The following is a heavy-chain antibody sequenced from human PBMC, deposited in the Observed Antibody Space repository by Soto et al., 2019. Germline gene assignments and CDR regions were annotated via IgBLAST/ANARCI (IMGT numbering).Heavy chain of an antibody. D-gene: IGHD3-22*01. Sequence: SETLSLTCTVSGGSISSGGYYWRWIRQHPGKGLEWIGYIYYSGSTYYNPSLKSRVTISVDTSKNQFSLKLSSVTAADTAVYYCASHYYDSSGYVDYWGQGTLVTVSS. CDR1: GGSISSGGYY. CDR2: IYYSGST. J-gene: IGHJ4*02. V-gene: IGHV4-31*03. CDR3: ASHYYDSSGYVDY.